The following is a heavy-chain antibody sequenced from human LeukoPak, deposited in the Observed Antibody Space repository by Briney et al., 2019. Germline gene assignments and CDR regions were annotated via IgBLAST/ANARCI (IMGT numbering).Heavy chain of an antibody. D-gene: IGHD2-15*01. J-gene: IGHJ6*03. Sequence: PSETLSLTCTVSGGSISTYYWSWIRQPPGKGLEWIGYIYYSGSTNYNPSLKSRVTISVDTSKNQFSLKLSSVTAADTAVYYCARTTEGYCRGRSCYSYYYYMDVWGKGTTVTVSS. CDR2: IYYSGST. V-gene: IGHV4-59*01. CDR3: ARTTEGYCRGRSCYSYYYYMDV. CDR1: GGSISTYY.